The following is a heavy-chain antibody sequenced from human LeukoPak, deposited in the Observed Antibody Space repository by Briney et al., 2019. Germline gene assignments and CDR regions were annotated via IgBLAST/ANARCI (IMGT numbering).Heavy chain of an antibody. CDR2: IYYSGST. D-gene: IGHD6-19*01. CDR3: ARDGSGWSYDY. V-gene: IGHV4-39*07. J-gene: IGHJ4*02. Sequence: KTSETLSLTCTVSGGSISSSSYYWGWIRQPPGKGLEWIGSIYYSGSTYYNPSLKSRVTISVDTSKNQFSLKLSSVTAADTAVYYCARDGSGWSYDYWGQGALVTVSS. CDR1: GGSISSSSYY.